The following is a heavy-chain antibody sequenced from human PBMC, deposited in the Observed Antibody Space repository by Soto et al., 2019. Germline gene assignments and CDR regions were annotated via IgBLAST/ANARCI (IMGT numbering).Heavy chain of an antibody. D-gene: IGHD6-19*01. CDR2: ISAYNGNT. CDR1: GYTFTSYG. V-gene: IGHV1-18*01. CDR3: ATGTGYSSGWYPFDY. J-gene: IGHJ4*02. Sequence: QVQLVQSGAEVKKPGASVKVSCKASGYTFTSYGISWVRQAPGQGLEWMGWISAYNGNTNYAQKLQGRVTMTTDTSTSTGYMELRSLSSDDTAVYYCATGTGYSSGWYPFDYWGQGTLVTVSS.